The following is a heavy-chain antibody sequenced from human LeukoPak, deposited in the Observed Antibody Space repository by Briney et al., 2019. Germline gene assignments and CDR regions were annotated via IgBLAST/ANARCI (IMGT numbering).Heavy chain of an antibody. V-gene: IGHV7-4-1*02. CDR3: AREFGVVAAPHYYYYYMDV. CDR2: INTNTGNP. Sequence: ASVKVSCKTSGYTFTDFDINWVRQAPGQGLEWMGWINTNTGNPTYAQGFTGRFVFSLDTSVSTAYLQISSLKAEDTAVYYCAREFGVVAAPHYYYYYMDVWGKGTTVTVSS. CDR1: GYTFTDFD. D-gene: IGHD2-15*01. J-gene: IGHJ6*03.